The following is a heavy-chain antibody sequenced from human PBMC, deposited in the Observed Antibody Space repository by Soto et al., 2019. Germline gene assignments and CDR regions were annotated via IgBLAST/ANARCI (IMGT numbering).Heavy chain of an antibody. J-gene: IGHJ4*02. V-gene: IGHV3-33*01. CDR3: ARDSHLLRYFDCPASFDY. Sequence: QVQLVESGGGVVQPGRSLRLSCAASGFTFSSYGMHWVRQAPGKGLEWVAVIWYDGSNKYYADSVKGRFTISRDNSKNTRYLQMNRLRAEDTAVYYCARDSHLLRYFDCPASFDYWGQGTLVTVSS. CDR2: IWYDGSNK. D-gene: IGHD3-9*01. CDR1: GFTFSSYG.